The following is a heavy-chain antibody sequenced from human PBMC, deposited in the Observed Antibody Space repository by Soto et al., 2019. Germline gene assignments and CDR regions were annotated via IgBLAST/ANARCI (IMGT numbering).Heavy chain of an antibody. CDR3: ARENSITIFGVVLDKFDP. V-gene: IGHV4-34*01. J-gene: IGHJ5*02. CDR1: GGPFSGYY. D-gene: IGHD3-3*01. Sequence: SSETLSLTXAVYGGPFSGYYWSWIRQPPGKGLEWIGEINHSGSTNYNPSLKSRVTISIDTSKNQFSLKLSSVTAADTAVYYCARENSITIFGVVLDKFDPWGQGTLVTVSS. CDR2: INHSGST.